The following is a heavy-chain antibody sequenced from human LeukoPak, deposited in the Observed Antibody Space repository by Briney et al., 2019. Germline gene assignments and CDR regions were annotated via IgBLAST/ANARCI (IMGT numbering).Heavy chain of an antibody. D-gene: IGHD2-15*01. J-gene: IGHJ4*02. CDR3: ARGGYCSGGSCLVMHFDY. Sequence: ASVKVSCKASGYTFTGYYMHWVRQAPGQGLEWMGWTNPNSGGTNYAQKFQGRVTMTRDTSISTAYMELSRLRSDDTAVYYCARGGYCSGGSCLVMHFDYWGQGTLVTVSS. V-gene: IGHV1-2*02. CDR2: TNPNSGGT. CDR1: GYTFTGYY.